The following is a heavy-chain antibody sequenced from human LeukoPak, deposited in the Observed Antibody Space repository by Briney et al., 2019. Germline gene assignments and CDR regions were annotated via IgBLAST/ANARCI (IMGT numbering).Heavy chain of an antibody. V-gene: IGHV4-39*01. Sequence: SETLSLTCTVSGGSISSSSYYWVWIRQPPGKGLEWIGSIYYSGSTYYNPSLKSRVTISADTSKNQFSLKLSSVTAAVTAVYYCARRRGSGWYKGSYFDYWGQGTLVTVSS. CDR3: ARRRGSGWYKGSYFDY. CDR1: GGSISSSSYY. J-gene: IGHJ4*02. D-gene: IGHD6-19*01. CDR2: IYYSGST.